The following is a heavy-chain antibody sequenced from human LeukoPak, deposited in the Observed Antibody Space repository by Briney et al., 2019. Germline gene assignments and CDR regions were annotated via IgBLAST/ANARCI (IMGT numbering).Heavy chain of an antibody. J-gene: IGHJ4*02. V-gene: IGHV1-46*01. Sequence: ASVKVSCKASGYTFTSYYIHWVRQAPGQGLEWMGIINPGGGSTSYAQKFQGRVSMTRDTSTSTVYMDLSSLRSEDTAVYYCARGSSHAGFWSIGGVIITPADYWGQGTLVTVS. CDR2: INPGGGST. CDR3: ARGSSHAGFWSIGGVIITPADY. CDR1: GYTFTSYY. D-gene: IGHD3-10*01.